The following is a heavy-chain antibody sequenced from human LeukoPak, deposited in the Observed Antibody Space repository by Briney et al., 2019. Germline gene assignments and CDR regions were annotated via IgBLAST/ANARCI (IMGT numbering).Heavy chain of an antibody. J-gene: IGHJ4*02. CDR3: VKSGAYGSGSYCDY. CDR2: ISGGGSDT. D-gene: IGHD3-10*01. CDR1: GYTLSIYV. Sequence: PGGSLRLSCVYSGYTLSIYVVTWVRQAPGKGLEWVSSISGGGSDTYNEDAVKGRFTISRDNSKSSLYLQMNNLRGEDTAVYYCVKSGAYGSGSYCDYWGQGILVTVSS. V-gene: IGHV3-23*01.